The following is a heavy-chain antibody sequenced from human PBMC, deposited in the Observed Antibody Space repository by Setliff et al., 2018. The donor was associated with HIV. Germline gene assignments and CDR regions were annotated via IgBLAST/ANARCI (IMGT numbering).Heavy chain of an antibody. CDR3: AREVDVVTTSDAFDI. J-gene: IGHJ3*02. D-gene: IGHD2-21*02. CDR1: GGSISSANYY. Sequence: KPSETLSLTCTVSGGSISSANYYWSWIRQPPGKGLEWIGYIYYNGNAYYYNPSLKSRTTISLDTFMNQFSLKLTSVTAADTAVYYCAREVDVVTTSDAFDIWGQGTMVTVSS. V-gene: IGHV4-30-4*08. CDR2: IYYNGNAY.